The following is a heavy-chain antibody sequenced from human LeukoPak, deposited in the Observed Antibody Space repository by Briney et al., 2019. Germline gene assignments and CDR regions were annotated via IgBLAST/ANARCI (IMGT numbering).Heavy chain of an antibody. Sequence: SGTLSLTCAVSGGSISSSNWWSWVRQPPGKGLEWIGSIYYSGSTYYNPFLKSRVTISVDTSKNQFSLKLSSVTAADTAVYYCARGVVVAATTNSYFDYWGQGTLVTVSS. CDR1: GGSISSSNW. V-gene: IGHV4-4*02. CDR3: ARGVVVAATTNSYFDY. J-gene: IGHJ4*02. CDR2: IYYSGST. D-gene: IGHD2-15*01.